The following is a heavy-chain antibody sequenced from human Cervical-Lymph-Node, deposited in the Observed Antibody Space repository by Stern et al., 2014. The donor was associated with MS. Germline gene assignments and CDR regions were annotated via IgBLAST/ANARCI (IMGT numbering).Heavy chain of an antibody. D-gene: IGHD1-1*01. CDR2: INAGNGNT. CDR3: ARAANCNDHPANYGMDV. J-gene: IGHJ6*02. CDR1: GYTFTSYA. V-gene: IGHV1-3*01. Sequence: VQLLQSGAEVKKPGASVKVSCKASGYTFTSYAMHWVRQAPGQRLEWMGWINAGNGNTKYSQKFQGRVTITRDTSASTAYMELSSLRSEDTAVYYCARAANCNDHPANYGMDVWGQGTTVTVSS.